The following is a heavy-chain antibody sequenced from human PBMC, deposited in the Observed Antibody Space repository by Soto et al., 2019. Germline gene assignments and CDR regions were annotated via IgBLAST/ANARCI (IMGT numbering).Heavy chain of an antibody. CDR1: GYTFTSYG. Sequence: GESLKISCKASGYTFTSYGISWVRQAPVQGLEWMGWISAYNGNTNYAQKLQGRVTMTTDTSTSTAYMELRSLRSEDTAVYYCARTAVGYCSSTSCYSLGYWGQGTLVTVSS. CDR2: ISAYNGNT. CDR3: ARTAVGYCSSTSCYSLGY. V-gene: IGHV1-18*01. D-gene: IGHD2-2*02. J-gene: IGHJ4*02.